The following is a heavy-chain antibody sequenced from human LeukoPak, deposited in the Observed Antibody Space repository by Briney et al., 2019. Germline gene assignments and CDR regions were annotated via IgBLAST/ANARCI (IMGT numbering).Heavy chain of an antibody. CDR2: IYYSGST. J-gene: IGHJ4*02. Sequence: SETLTLTCTVSGGCTSSSSYYWGWIRQPPGKGLEWIGSIYYSGSTYYNPSLKSRVTISVDTSKNQFSLKLSSVTAADTAVYYCARSAVANPYYFDYWGQGTLVTVSS. V-gene: IGHV4-39*01. CDR1: GGCTSSSSYY. CDR3: ARSAVANPYYFDY. D-gene: IGHD6-19*01.